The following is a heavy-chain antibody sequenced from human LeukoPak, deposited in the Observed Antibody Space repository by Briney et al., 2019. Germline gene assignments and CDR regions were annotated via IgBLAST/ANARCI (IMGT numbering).Heavy chain of an antibody. V-gene: IGHV4-34*01. CDR2: INHSGST. J-gene: IGHJ4*02. CDR3: ARGSPKLGYCSSTSCSVFDY. D-gene: IGHD2-2*01. Sequence: PSETLSLTCAVYGGSFSGYYWSWIRQPPGKGLEWIREINHSGSTNYNPSLKGRVTISVDTSKNQFSLKLSSVTAADTAVYYCARGSPKLGYCSSTSCSVFDYWGQGTLVTVST. CDR1: GGSFSGYY.